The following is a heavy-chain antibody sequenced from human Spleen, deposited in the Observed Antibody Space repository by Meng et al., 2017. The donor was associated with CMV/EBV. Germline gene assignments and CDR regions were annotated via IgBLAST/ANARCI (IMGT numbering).Heavy chain of an antibody. CDR2: IYNGGST. CDR3: ARAGIAARPRGFDY. CDR1: GFTFSNYW. D-gene: IGHD6-6*01. J-gene: IGHJ4*02. Sequence: GSLRLSCSASGFTFSNYWMSWVRQAPGKGLEWIGSIYNGGSTYYNPSLKSRVTISVDTSKNQFSLKLSSVTAADTAVYYCARAGIAARPRGFDYWGQGTLVTVSS. V-gene: IGHV4-39*07.